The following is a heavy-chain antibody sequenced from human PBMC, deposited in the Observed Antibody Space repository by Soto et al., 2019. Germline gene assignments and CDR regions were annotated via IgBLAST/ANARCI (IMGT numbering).Heavy chain of an antibody. CDR3: ARGLRYFDW. CDR2: FYYSGST. J-gene: IGHJ4*02. CDR1: GGSITSSY. D-gene: IGHD3-9*01. V-gene: IGHV4-59*01. Sequence: QVQLQESGPGLVKPSETLSLTCTVSGGSITSSYWSWIRQPPGKGLEWIGYFYYSGSTNYNPSLKSRVTTAVDTPKNQFSLNLSSVTAADTAVYFCARGLRYFDWWGQGTLVTVSS.